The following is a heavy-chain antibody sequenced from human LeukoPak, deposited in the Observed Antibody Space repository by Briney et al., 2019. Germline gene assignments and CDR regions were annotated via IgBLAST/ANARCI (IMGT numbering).Heavy chain of an antibody. J-gene: IGHJ4*02. Sequence: GGSLRLSCAASGFVLSDYGMHWVRQAPGKGLEWVSAISDSGSDTYYADSVKGRFTISKDNSKNTLYLQMNSLRAEDTAVYYCAKRVPYSSSSVYFDSWGQGTLVTVSS. V-gene: IGHV3-23*01. CDR2: ISDSGSDT. CDR3: AKRVPYSSSSVYFDS. D-gene: IGHD6-6*01. CDR1: GFVLSDYG.